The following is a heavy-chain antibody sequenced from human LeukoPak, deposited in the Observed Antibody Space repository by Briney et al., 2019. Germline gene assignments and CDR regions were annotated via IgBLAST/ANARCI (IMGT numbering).Heavy chain of an antibody. D-gene: IGHD3-22*01. CDR3: AGLVGRYSSGLYYYYFDY. J-gene: IGHJ4*02. V-gene: IGHV4-4*02. CDR2: MYLSGTT. Sequence: SETLSLTCTVSGDSINSLDMWSWVRQPPGKGLEWIGEMYLSGTTHSNPSVKSRVTISIDKSKNQFFLNLSSATAADTAVYYCAGLVGRYSSGLYYYYFDYWGQGTLVTVSS. CDR1: GDSINSLDM.